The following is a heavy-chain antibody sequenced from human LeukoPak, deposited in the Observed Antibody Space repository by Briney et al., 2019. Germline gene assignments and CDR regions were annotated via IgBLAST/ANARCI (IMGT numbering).Heavy chain of an antibody. CDR2: IYYSGST. CDR3: ARLIAAAGTFANNWFDP. J-gene: IGHJ5*02. CDR1: GGSISSYY. V-gene: IGHV4-59*01. Sequence: SETPSLTCTVSGGSISSYYWSWIRQPPGKGLEWIGYIYYSGSTNYNPSLKSRVTISVDTSKNQFSLKLSSVTAADTAVYYCARLIAAAGTFANNWFDPWGQGTLVTVSS. D-gene: IGHD6-13*01.